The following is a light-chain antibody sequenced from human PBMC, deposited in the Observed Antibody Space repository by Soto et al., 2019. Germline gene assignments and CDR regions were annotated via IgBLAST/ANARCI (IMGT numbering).Light chain of an antibody. Sequence: DIPMTQSPSSLSASVGDRVTITCRASQSIRSYLNWYQQKPGKAPKLLIYAASNLQSGVPSRFGGSGSGTDFTLTISSLQPEDFATYYCQQSYSTPPTFGQGTKVEIK. V-gene: IGKV1-39*01. J-gene: IGKJ1*01. CDR2: AAS. CDR3: QQSYSTPPT. CDR1: QSIRSY.